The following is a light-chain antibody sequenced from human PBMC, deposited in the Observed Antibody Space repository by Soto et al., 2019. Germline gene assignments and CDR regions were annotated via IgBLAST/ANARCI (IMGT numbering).Light chain of an antibody. CDR2: QVT. CDR1: SSDIAIYNY. V-gene: IGLV2-14*01. CDR3: SSYTDSSNYV. Sequence: QSALTQPASVYGSPGQSITISCTGTSSDIAIYNYVSWYQQQPGKAPKLMIYQVTNRPSGVSNRFSGSRSGNTASLTISGLQAEDEADYYCSSYTDSSNYVFGTGTKVTVL. J-gene: IGLJ1*01.